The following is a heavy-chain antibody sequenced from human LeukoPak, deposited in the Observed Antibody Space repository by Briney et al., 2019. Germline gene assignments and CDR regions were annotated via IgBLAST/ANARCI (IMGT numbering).Heavy chain of an antibody. CDR2: IYYSGST. Sequence: SETLSLTCTVSGGSISSYYWSWIRQPPGKGLEWIRYIYYSGSTNYNPSLKSRVTISVDTSKNRFSLRLSSVTAADTAVYYCARVTGYMVEDYFDYWGQGTLVTVSS. D-gene: IGHD6-13*01. V-gene: IGHV4-59*01. CDR1: GGSISSYY. CDR3: ARVTGYMVEDYFDY. J-gene: IGHJ4*02.